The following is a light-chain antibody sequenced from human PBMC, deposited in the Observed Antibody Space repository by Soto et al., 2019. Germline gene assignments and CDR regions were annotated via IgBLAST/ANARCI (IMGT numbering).Light chain of an antibody. V-gene: IGLV1-44*01. CDR2: SNN. J-gene: IGLJ2*01. CDR3: ATWNDSLNGHVV. CDR1: SSNIGRNT. Sequence: QSVLTQPPSASGTPGQRVTISCSGSSSNIGRNTVNWYQQLPGTAPKLLIYSNNQRPSGVPDRFSGSESGTSASLAISGLQSEDEADYYCATWNDSLNGHVVFGGGTKLTVL.